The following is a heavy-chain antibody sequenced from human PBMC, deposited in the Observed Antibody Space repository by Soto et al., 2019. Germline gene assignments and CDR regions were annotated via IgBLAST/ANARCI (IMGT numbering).Heavy chain of an antibody. CDR3: AREDSIIIPAVSDF. J-gene: IGHJ4*02. D-gene: IGHD2-2*01. V-gene: IGHV3-21*01. CDR2: ISKSDYT. Sequence: PGGSLRLSCTVSGFAFNNYGINWVRQAPGKGLEWVSSISKSDYTYYSDSVKGRFTISRDNAKNSVSLQMNTLRVEDTAVYYCAREDSIIIPAVSDFCGPGTLVTVSS. CDR1: GFAFNNYG.